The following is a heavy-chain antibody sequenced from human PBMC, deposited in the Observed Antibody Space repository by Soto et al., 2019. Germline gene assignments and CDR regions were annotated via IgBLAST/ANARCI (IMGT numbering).Heavy chain of an antibody. CDR1: GFTFSSYW. CDR3: ARDRSRMDDILAGDFYYFAY. J-gene: IGHJ4*02. D-gene: IGHD3-9*01. V-gene: IGHV3-7*05. CDR2: IKQDGSEK. Sequence: PGGSLRLSCAASGFTFSSYWMSWVRQAPGKGLEWVANIKQDGSEKYYVDSVKGRFTISRDNAKNSLYLQMNSLRAEDTAVYYCARDRSRMDDILAGDFYYFAYSGQGTLVLVSA.